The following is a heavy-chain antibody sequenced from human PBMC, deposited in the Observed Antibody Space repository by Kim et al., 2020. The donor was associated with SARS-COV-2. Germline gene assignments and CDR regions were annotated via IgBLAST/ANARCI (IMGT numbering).Heavy chain of an antibody. CDR2: K. CDR3: ARDRIAAAQVN. V-gene: IGHV3-7*01. D-gene: IGHD6-13*01. J-gene: IGHJ4*02. Sequence: KYYVDSVKGRFTISRDNAKNSLYLQMNSLRAEDTAVYYCARDRIAAAQVNWGQGTLVTVSS.